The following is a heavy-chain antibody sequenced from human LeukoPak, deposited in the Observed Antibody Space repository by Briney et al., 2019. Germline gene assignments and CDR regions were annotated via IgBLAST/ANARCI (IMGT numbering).Heavy chain of an antibody. D-gene: IGHD1-26*01. V-gene: IGHV1-2*04. CDR3: ARVGSRWELLLNY. CDR2: INPNSGGT. J-gene: IGHJ4*02. CDR1: GYTFTAYY. Sequence: GASVKDSCKASGYTFTAYYIHWVRQAPGQGLEWIGWINPNSGGTNYAQKLQGWVTMTRDTSISTAYMELSRLRSDDTAMYYCARVGSRWELLLNYWGQGTLVTVSS.